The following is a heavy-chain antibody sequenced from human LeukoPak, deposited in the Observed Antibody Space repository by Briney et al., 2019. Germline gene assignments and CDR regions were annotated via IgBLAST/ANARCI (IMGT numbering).Heavy chain of an antibody. V-gene: IGHV3-30*03. CDR3: ARGLGFLEWLLYGYYFDY. CDR2: ISYDGSNK. CDR1: GFTFSSYG. Sequence: PGGSLRLSCAASGFTFSSYGMHWVRQAPGKGLEWVAVISYDGSNKYYADSVKGRFTISRDNSKNTLYLQMNSLRSEDTAVYYCARGLGFLEWLLYGYYFDYWGQGTLVTVSS. J-gene: IGHJ4*02. D-gene: IGHD3-3*01.